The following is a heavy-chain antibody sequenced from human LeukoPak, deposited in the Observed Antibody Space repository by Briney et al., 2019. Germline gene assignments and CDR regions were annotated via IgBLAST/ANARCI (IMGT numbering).Heavy chain of an antibody. CDR3: ANGPTKDGYHYYFDY. D-gene: IGHD5-24*01. CDR2: ISGSGDST. CDR1: GFTVSSNY. Sequence: GGSLRLSCAASGFTVSSNYMSWVRQAPGKGLEWVSVISGSGDSTYYADSVKGRFTISRDNSKNTLSLQMNGLRAEDTAIYYCANGPTKDGYHYYFDYWGQGTLVTVSS. J-gene: IGHJ4*02. V-gene: IGHV3-53*05.